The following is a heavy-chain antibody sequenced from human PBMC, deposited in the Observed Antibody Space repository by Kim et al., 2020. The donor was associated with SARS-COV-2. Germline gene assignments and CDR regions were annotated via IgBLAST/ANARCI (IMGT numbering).Heavy chain of an antibody. V-gene: IGHV3-23*01. Sequence: VKGRFTIPRDKSRNPLYLQMNSLRAEDTAVYYCARGTGRYYGSGSFNYFDSWGQGSLVTVSS. J-gene: IGHJ4*02. CDR3: ARGTGRYYGSGSFNYFDS. D-gene: IGHD3-10*01.